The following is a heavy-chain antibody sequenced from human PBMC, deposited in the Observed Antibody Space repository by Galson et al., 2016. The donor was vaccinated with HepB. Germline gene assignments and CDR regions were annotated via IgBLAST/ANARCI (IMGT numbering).Heavy chain of an antibody. Sequence: SLRLSCAASGFNLGSYSINWVRQAPGKGLEWVSSINSPGLKIHYADSLKGRFTISRDTAKSSVFLQMSGLRAEDTAIYYCTRGSRWSGYYTIDYWGRGTPVTVSS. CDR3: TRGSRWSGYYTIDY. CDR2: INSPGLKI. V-gene: IGHV3-21*06. J-gene: IGHJ4*02. D-gene: IGHD3-3*01. CDR1: GFNLGSYS.